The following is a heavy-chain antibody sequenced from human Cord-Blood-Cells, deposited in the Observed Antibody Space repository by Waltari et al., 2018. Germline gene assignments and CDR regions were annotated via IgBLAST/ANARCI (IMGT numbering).Heavy chain of an antibody. V-gene: IGHV3-23*04. CDR3: AKEPCCSSTSLDY. CDR1: GFTFRSYS. D-gene: IGHD2-2*01. CDR2: ISGSGGST. Sequence: EVQLVESGGGLVQPGGSLRLSCAAPGFTFRSYSMGWVRQAPGKGLEWVSAISGSGGSTYYADSVKGRFTISRDNSKNTLYLQMNSLRAEDTAVYYCAKEPCCSSTSLDYWGQGTLVTVSS. J-gene: IGHJ4*02.